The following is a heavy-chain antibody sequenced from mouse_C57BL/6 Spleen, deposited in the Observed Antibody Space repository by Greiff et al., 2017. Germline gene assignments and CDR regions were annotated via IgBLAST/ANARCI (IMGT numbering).Heavy chain of an antibody. V-gene: IGHV1-61*01. Sequence: VQLQQPGAELVRPGSSVKLSCKASGYTFTSYWMDWVKQGPGQGLEWIGNIYPSDSETHYNQKFKDKATLTVDKSSSTAYMQLSSLTSEDSAVYYCARRDGYSYWYFDVWGTGTTVTVSS. CDR2: IYPSDSET. J-gene: IGHJ1*03. CDR3: ARRDGYSYWYFDV. D-gene: IGHD2-3*01. CDR1: GYTFTSYW.